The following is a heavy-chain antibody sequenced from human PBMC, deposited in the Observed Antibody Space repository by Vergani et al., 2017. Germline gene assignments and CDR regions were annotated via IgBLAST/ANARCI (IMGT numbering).Heavy chain of an antibody. D-gene: IGHD3-10*01. Sequence: QVQLVQSGAEVKKPGSSVKVSCKASGGTFSSYAISWVRQAPGQGLEWMGGIIPIFGTANYAQKFQGRVPITADESTSTAYIELSSLRSEDTAVSYCARPRANMVRGKPVGMDVWGQGTTVTVSS. CDR3: ARPRANMVRGKPVGMDV. CDR2: IIPIFGTA. V-gene: IGHV1-69*01. CDR1: GGTFSSYA. J-gene: IGHJ6*02.